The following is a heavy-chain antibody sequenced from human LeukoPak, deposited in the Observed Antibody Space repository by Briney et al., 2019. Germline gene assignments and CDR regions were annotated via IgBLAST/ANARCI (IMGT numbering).Heavy chain of an antibody. D-gene: IGHD3-10*01. CDR2: IYHSGST. V-gene: IGHV4-38-2*02. CDR3: AREALLYYYGSGSYSTPAPVFDY. J-gene: IGHJ4*02. Sequence: PSETLSLTCTVSGYSISSGYYWGWIRQPPGKGLEWIGSIYHSGSTYYNPSLKSRVTISVDTSKNQFSLKLSSVTAADTAVYYCAREALLYYYGSGSYSTPAPVFDYWGQGTLVTVSS. CDR1: GYSISSGYY.